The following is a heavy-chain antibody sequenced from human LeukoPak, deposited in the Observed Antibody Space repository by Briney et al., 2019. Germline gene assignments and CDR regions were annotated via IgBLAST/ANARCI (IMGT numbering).Heavy chain of an antibody. D-gene: IGHD6-19*01. V-gene: IGHV3-23*01. CDR1: GFTFSSYE. CDR2: ISGSGGST. J-gene: IGHJ3*02. CDR3: AKSSGWSYDAFDI. Sequence: GGSLRLSCAASGFTFSSYEMNWVRQAPGKGLEWVSAISGSGGSTYYADSVKGRFTISRDNSKNTLYLQMNSLRAEDTAVYYCAKSSGWSYDAFDIWGQGTMVTVSS.